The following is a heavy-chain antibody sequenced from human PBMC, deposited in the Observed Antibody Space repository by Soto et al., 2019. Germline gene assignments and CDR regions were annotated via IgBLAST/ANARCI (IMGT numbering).Heavy chain of an antibody. CDR1: GYIFTAYS. CDR3: AREENCSDGVCYSEYFQR. D-gene: IGHD2-15*01. V-gene: IGHV1-46*01. J-gene: IGHJ1*01. Sequence: ALVKVSFKASGYIFTAYSMHWVRQAPGQGLEWMGVVNPSGGSTNYAQRFQGRITMTRDTSTSTVYMDLKFLTSEDTAVYYCAREENCSDGVCYSEYFQRWGQGTLVTVSS. CDR2: VNPSGGST.